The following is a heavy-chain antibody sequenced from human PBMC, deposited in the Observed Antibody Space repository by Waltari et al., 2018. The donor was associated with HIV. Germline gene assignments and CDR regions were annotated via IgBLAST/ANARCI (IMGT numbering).Heavy chain of an antibody. D-gene: IGHD2-8*01. CDR1: GYTFTSYD. J-gene: IGHJ4*02. V-gene: IGHV1-8*01. CDR2: MNPNRGNT. Sequence: QVQLVQSGAEVKKPGASVKVSCQASGYTFTSYDINWVRQATGQGLEWMGWMNPNRGNTGYAQKLQGRVTMTRNTSISTAYRELSSLRSEDTAVYYCARGGGYCTNGVCYPNFDYWGQGTLITVSS. CDR3: ARGGGYCTNGVCYPNFDY.